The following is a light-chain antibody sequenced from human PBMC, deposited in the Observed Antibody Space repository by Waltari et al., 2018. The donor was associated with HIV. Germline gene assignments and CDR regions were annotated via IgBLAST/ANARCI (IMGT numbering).Light chain of an antibody. V-gene: IGKV4-1*01. CDR3: QQYVYIPWT. Sequence: DIVMTQSPDSLAVSLGERATLNCKSSHSLLYYSDGKNYLAWYQQKPGQPPSLLISWASTRESGVPDRFSGSGSGTDFTLTISSLQAEDVAVYYCQQYVYIPWTFGHGTKVEIK. CDR2: WAS. J-gene: IGKJ1*01. CDR1: HSLLYYSDGKNY.